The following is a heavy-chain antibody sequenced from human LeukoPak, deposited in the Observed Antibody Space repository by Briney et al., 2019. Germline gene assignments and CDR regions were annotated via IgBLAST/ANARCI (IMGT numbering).Heavy chain of an antibody. CDR1: GYTFTGYY. J-gene: IGHJ6*03. Sequence: ASVKVSCKGSGYTFTGYYMHWVRQAPGQGLEWMGWINPNSGGTNYAQKFQGRVTMTRDTSISTAYMELSRLRSDDTAVYYCARRYFYYYYMDVWGKGTTVTVSS. CDR2: INPNSGGT. V-gene: IGHV1-2*02. CDR3: ARRYFYYYYMDV.